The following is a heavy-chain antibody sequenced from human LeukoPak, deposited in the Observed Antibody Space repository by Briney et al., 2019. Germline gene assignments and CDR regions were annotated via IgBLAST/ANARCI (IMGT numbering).Heavy chain of an antibody. V-gene: IGHV4-4*07. CDR1: GGSISCYY. CDR2: IYTSGST. J-gene: IGHJ4*02. CDR3: ARDSGNNWNYDY. Sequence: SETLSLTCAVSGGSISCYYWSWIRQPAGKGLEWIGRIYTSGSTNYNPSLKSRVTMSVDTSKNQFSLKLSSVTAADTAVYYCARDSGNNWNYDYWGQGTLVTVSS. D-gene: IGHD1-7*01.